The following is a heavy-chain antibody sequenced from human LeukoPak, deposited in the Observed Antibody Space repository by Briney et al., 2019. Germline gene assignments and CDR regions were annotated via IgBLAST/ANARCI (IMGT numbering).Heavy chain of an antibody. D-gene: IGHD3-3*01. CDR2: IYYNGRT. CDR3: ARITDRTIFGEIMHGFDI. CDR1: GDSINNNNYY. V-gene: IGHV4-39*01. Sequence: SETLSLTCTVSGDSINNNNYYWGWIRQPPGKGLEWIGNIYYNGRTYYSPSLKSRGTIPVDTSNNQFSLKLSSVTAADTAVYYCARITDRTIFGEIMHGFDIWGQGTPVTVSS. J-gene: IGHJ3*02.